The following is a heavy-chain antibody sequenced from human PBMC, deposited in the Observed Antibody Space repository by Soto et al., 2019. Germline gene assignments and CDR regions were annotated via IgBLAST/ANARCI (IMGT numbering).Heavy chain of an antibody. D-gene: IGHD5-12*01. CDR1: GYTFSNYG. Sequence: ASVKVSCKTSGYTFSNYGINWVRQAPGQGLEWMGWISAYNGNTNFAQKLQGRVSLTTDTSSTTAYMELRSLTSDDTAVYYCARDHVAPTILFDSWGQGTLVTVSS. CDR2: ISAYNGNT. CDR3: ARDHVAPTILFDS. V-gene: IGHV1-18*01. J-gene: IGHJ4*02.